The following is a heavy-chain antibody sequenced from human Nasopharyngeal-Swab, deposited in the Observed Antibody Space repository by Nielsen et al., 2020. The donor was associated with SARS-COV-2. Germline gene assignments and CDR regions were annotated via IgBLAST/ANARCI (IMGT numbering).Heavy chain of an antibody. CDR2: ISYDGSNK. CDR1: GFTFSSYG. V-gene: IGHV3-30*03. D-gene: IGHD1-1*01. Sequence: GESLKISCAASGFTFSSYGMHWVRQAPGKGLEWVAVISYDGSNKYYADSVKGRFTISRDNSRNTLYLQMNGLRSDDTAIYYCATSNFLDDWGQGTLVTVSS. J-gene: IGHJ4*02. CDR3: ATSNFLDD.